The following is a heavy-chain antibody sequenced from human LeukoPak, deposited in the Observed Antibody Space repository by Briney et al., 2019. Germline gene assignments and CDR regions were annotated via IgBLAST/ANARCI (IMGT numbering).Heavy chain of an antibody. CDR2: VFQLQTVRT. CDR3: ARALNVPKFIDS. J-gene: IGHJ4*02. Sequence: SETLSLTCTVSCSSLTTTYYWAWFRQPPGRGLVWIATVFQLQTVRTFYNPSLESRVTMSLDTSQNQFSLNLTSVTAADTALYFCARALNVPKFIDSWGQGTLVTVSS. V-gene: IGHV4-38-2*02. D-gene: IGHD3-10*02. CDR1: CSSLTTTYY.